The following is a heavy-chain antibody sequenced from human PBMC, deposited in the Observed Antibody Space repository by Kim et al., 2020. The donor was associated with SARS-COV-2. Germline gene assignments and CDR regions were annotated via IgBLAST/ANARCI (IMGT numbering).Heavy chain of an antibody. CDR3: ARGGYYGSGSYYGSDYYYYYGMDV. Sequence: ASVKVSCKASGYTFTSYGISWVRQAPGQGLEWMGWISAYNGNTNYAQKLQGRVTMTTDTSTSTAYMKLRSLRSDDTAVYYCARGGYYGSGSYYGSDYYYYYGMDVWGQGTTVTVSS. J-gene: IGHJ6*02. CDR1: GYTFTSYG. D-gene: IGHD3-10*01. V-gene: IGHV1-18*01. CDR2: ISAYNGNT.